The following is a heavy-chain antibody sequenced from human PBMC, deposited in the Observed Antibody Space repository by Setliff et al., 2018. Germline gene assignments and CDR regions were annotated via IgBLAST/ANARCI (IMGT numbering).Heavy chain of an antibody. CDR2: IYIGGSA. CDR1: GYSISSGYY. V-gene: IGHV4-38-2*02. CDR3: AREQWLDPPGYYYMDV. Sequence: PSETLSLTCAVSGYSISSGYYWGWIRQPPGKGLEWIVHIYIGGSANYNPSLKIRVTMSIATSKNQFSLKLNSVTAADMAVYYCAREQWLDPPGYYYMDVWAKGTTVTVSS. J-gene: IGHJ6*03. D-gene: IGHD6-19*01.